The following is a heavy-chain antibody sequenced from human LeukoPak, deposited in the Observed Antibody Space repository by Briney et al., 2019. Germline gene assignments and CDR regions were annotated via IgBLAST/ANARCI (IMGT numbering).Heavy chain of an antibody. CDR2: IKQDGSEK. CDR1: GSSFSRYW. D-gene: IGHD6-19*01. J-gene: IGHJ6*02. CDR3: ARQRLSNYYYGMDV. V-gene: IGHV3-7*01. Sequence: PGGSLRLSCAASGSSFSRYWMNWVRQAPGKGLEWVANIKQDGSEKYYVDSVKGRFTISRDNAKNSLFLQMNSLRAEDTAVYYCARQRLSNYYYGMDVWGQGTTVTVSS.